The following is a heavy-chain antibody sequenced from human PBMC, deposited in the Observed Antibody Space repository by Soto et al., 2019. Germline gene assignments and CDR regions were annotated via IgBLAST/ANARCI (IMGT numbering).Heavy chain of an antibody. CDR3: AREGDGTELEAVYYFDY. D-gene: IGHD1-1*01. CDR2: IWYDGSNK. J-gene: IGHJ4*02. CDR1: GFTCSSYG. V-gene: IGHV3-33*01. Sequence: PGGSLRLSCAASGFTCSSYGMHWVRQAPGKGLEWVAVIWYDGSNKYYADSVKGRFTISRDNSKNTLYLQMNSLRAEDTAVYYCAREGDGTELEAVYYFDYWGQGTLVTVSS.